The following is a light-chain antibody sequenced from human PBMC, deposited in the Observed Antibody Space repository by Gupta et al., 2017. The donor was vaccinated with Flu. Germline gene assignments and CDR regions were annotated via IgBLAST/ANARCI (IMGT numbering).Light chain of an antibody. J-gene: IGLJ1*01. Sequence: QSALTQPASVSGSPGQSITISCTGTRSDVGGSDYVSWYQKHPGKAPKLIIFDVSNRPSGVSSRFSGSKSGNTASLTISGLQAEDETDYYCSSYTSTSTLYVFGSGTKVTVL. CDR1: RSDVGGSDY. V-gene: IGLV2-14*03. CDR2: DVS. CDR3: SSYTSTSTLYV.